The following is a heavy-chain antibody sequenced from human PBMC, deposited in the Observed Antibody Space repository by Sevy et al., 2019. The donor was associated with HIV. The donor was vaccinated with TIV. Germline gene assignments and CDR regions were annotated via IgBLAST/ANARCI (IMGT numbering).Heavy chain of an antibody. CDR3: ARSRSGYFDSSGYYIN. Sequence: GESLKISCKGHGYSFTSHWIGWVRQMPGKGLDWMGIIFPGDSETRYSPSFQGEVTISADKSISTVFLQWSSLKASDTAIYYCARSRSGYFDSSGYYINWGQGTLVTVSS. CDR1: GYSFTSHW. V-gene: IGHV5-51*01. J-gene: IGHJ4*02. D-gene: IGHD3-22*01. CDR2: IFPGDSET.